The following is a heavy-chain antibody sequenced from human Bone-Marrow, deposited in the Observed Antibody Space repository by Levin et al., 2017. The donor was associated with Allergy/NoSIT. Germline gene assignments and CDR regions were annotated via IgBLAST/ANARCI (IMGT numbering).Heavy chain of an antibody. CDR2: ISYTGGT. CDR3: ASLGVVAPTVFDY. D-gene: IGHD2-15*01. J-gene: IGHJ4*02. Sequence: SETLSLTCTVSGGSISTYYWSWIRQPPGKGLEWIGYISYTGGTNYNPSLKSRVTISVDTSKTQFSLKLSSVTAADAAVYYCASLGVVAPTVFDYWGQGTLVTVSS. V-gene: IGHV4-59*01. CDR1: GGSISTYY.